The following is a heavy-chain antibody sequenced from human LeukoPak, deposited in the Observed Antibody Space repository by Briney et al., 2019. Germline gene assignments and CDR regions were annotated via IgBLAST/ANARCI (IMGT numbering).Heavy chain of an antibody. CDR3: AVLGNYALNY. CDR2: LYYSGST. Sequence: SETLSLTCTVSGGSISSYYWSWIRQPPGKGLEWIGYLYYSGSTNYNPSLKSRVTISVDTSKNQLSLKLSSVTAADTAVYYCAVLGNYALNYWGQGTLVTVSS. V-gene: IGHV4-59*13. J-gene: IGHJ4*02. CDR1: GGSISSYY. D-gene: IGHD1-7*01.